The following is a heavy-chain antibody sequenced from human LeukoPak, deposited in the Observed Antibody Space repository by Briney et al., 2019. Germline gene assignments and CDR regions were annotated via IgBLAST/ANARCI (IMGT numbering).Heavy chain of an antibody. CDR1: GFTFSSYS. D-gene: IGHD2-15*01. CDR2: ISSSSSYI. Sequence: GGSLRLSCAASGFTFSSYSMNWVRQAPGKGLEWVSSISSSSSYIYYADSVKGRFTISRDNAKNSLYLQMNSLRAEDTAVYYCARDFGSGSCYCDYWGQGTLVTVSS. J-gene: IGHJ4*02. V-gene: IGHV3-21*01. CDR3: ARDFGSGSCYCDY.